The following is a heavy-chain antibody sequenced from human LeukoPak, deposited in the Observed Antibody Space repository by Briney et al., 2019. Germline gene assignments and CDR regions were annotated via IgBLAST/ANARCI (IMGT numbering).Heavy chain of an antibody. J-gene: IGHJ3*02. V-gene: IGHV1-69*13. CDR1: GGTFSSYA. CDR3: ARGPPDCSSTSCYAFDAFDI. Sequence: SVKVSCKASGGTFSSYAISWVRQAPGQGLEWMGGIIPIFGTANYAQKFQGRVTITADESTSTAYMELSSLRSEDTAVYYCARGPPDCSSTSCYAFDAFDIWGQGTMVTVSS. D-gene: IGHD2-2*01. CDR2: IIPIFGTA.